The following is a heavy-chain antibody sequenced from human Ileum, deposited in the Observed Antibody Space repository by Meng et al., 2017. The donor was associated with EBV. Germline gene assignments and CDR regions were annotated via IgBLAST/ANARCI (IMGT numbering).Heavy chain of an antibody. CDR3: AGDPHSGSPH. CDR1: GGSGSSAHSF. D-gene: IGHD1-26*01. CDR2: MSYSGST. J-gene: IGHJ4*02. V-gene: IGHV4-61*01. Sequence: VQLQESGQGLVKPSENLSLTCTVSGGSGSSAHSFWTWIRQPPGKGLEWIGYMSYSGSTNYSPPLESRVTISVDTSKNQFSLKLSSVTAADTAVYYCAGDPHSGSPHWGQGTLVTVSS.